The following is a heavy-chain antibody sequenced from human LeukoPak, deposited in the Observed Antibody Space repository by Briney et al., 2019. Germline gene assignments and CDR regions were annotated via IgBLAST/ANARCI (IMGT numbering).Heavy chain of an antibody. CDR3: ASYSSSRGFEY. CDR1: GFTFRTYD. D-gene: IGHD6-13*01. Sequence: GGSLRLSCVASGFTFRTYDMSWVRQAPEKGLEWVSAISSSGGNTFYADSVKGRFTISRDNSKNTLFLRMNSLRAEDTAVYYCASYSSSRGFEYWGQGTLVTVSS. CDR2: ISSSGGNT. J-gene: IGHJ4*02. V-gene: IGHV3-23*01.